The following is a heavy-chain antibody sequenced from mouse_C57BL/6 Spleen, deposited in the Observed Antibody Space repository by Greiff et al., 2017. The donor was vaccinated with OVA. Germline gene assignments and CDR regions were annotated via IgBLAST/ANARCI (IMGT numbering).Heavy chain of an antibody. D-gene: IGHD2-4*01. CDR2: ISYSGGT. CDR3: ARGGYYDSFDY. CDR1: GYSITSGYD. J-gene: IGHJ2*01. V-gene: IGHV3-1*01. Sequence: VQLKESGPGMVKPSPSLSLSCTATGYSITSGYDWHWIRHLPGNKLEWMGYISYSGGTNYNPSLKSRISITHDTSKNHFFLKLNSVTTEDTATYYCARGGYYDSFDYWGQGTTLTVSS.